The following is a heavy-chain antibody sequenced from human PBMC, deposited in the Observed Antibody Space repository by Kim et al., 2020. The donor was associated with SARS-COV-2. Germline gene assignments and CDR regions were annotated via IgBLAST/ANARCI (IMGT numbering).Heavy chain of an antibody. CDR3: VREPNY. Sequence: GSSIHYAASVNGRFTVSRDNAKKSLSLQMNSLTPEDTAVYYCVREPNYWGQGTLVTVSS. CDR2: GSSI. J-gene: IGHJ4*02. V-gene: IGHV3-11*01.